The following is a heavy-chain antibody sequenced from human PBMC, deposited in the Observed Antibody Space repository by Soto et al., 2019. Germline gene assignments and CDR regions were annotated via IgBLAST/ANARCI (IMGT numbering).Heavy chain of an antibody. CDR3: AKSYCGGDCYYFDY. Sequence: PGGSLRLSCIASGFTFSNYWMTWVRQAPGKGLEWVAVISYDGSNKYYADSVKGRFTISRDNSKNTLYLQMNSLRAEDTAVYYCAKSYCGGDCYYFDYWGQGTLVTVSS. CDR1: GFTFSNYW. J-gene: IGHJ4*02. D-gene: IGHD2-21*02. V-gene: IGHV3-30*18. CDR2: ISYDGSNK.